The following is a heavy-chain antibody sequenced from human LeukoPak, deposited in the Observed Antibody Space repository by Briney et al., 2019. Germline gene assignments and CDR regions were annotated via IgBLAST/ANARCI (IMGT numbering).Heavy chain of an antibody. CDR3: ATIYGDYGY. D-gene: IGHD4-17*01. CDR2: ISSSSAM. CDR1: GFTFNNYN. Sequence: PGGSLRLSCAASGFTFNNYNMNWVRQAPGRGLEWVSYISSSSAMYYADSVKGRFAIPRDNVKNSLFLQMNSLRAEDTAVYYCATIYGDYGYWGQGTLVTVSS. V-gene: IGHV3-48*01. J-gene: IGHJ4*02.